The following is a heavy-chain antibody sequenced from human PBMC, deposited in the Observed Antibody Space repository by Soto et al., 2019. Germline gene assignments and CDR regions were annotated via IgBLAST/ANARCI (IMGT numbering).Heavy chain of an antibody. CDR3: VIDRLIVAVSVGRMDV. Sequence: QVQLVQSGAEVKKPGTSVRVSCKASGDTFIGYSISWVRQAPGQGLEWMGWVIPTQRTTKYAQRFRGRVTMSVDQFASTTYMELSSLRPEDTALYYCVIDRLIVAVSVGRMDVWGQGTTVTVSS. CDR2: VIPTQRTT. D-gene: IGHD6-19*01. V-gene: IGHV1-69*01. J-gene: IGHJ6*02. CDR1: GDTFIGYS.